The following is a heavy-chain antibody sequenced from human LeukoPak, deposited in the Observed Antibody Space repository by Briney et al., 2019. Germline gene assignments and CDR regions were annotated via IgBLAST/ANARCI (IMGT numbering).Heavy chain of an antibody. CDR2: IWYDGSNK. V-gene: IGHV3-33*08. Sequence: GGSLRLSCAASGFTFSSYWMHWVRQAPGKGLEWVAVIWYDGSNKYYADSVKGRFTISRDNSKNTLYLQMHSLRAEDTAVYYCAVGGRRGGFVSAGFDYWGQGTLVTVSS. CDR3: AVGGRRGGFVSAGFDY. D-gene: IGHD1-14*01. CDR1: GFTFSSYW. J-gene: IGHJ4*02.